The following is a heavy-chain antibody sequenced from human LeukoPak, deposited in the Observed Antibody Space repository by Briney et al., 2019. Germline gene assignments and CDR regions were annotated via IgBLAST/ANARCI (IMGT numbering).Heavy chain of an antibody. CDR2: IYYSGST. Sequence: SETLSLTCTVSGGSISSYYWSWIRQPPGKGLEWIGYIYYSGSTNYNPSLKSRVTISVDTPKNQFSLKLSSVTAADTAVYYCARALFLGQLWLFDYWGQGTLVTVSS. V-gene: IGHV4-59*01. CDR1: GGSISSYY. J-gene: IGHJ4*02. CDR3: ARALFLGQLWLFDY. D-gene: IGHD5-18*01.